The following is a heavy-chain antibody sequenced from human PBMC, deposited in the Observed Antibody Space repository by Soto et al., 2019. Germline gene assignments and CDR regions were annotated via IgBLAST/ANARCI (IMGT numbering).Heavy chain of an antibody. CDR1: GFTFSNYA. Sequence: EVQLLESGGGLVQPGGSLRLSCAASGFTFSNYAMSWVRQAPGKGLEWVSAISGSGGGTFYAASVKGRFTISRDNFKSTLFLQMNSLRAEDTAVSFCAKDSTAVYCSSLTCHSYMYVWGRGTTVTVSS. CDR2: ISGSGGGT. J-gene: IGHJ6*03. D-gene: IGHD2-2*01. V-gene: IGHV3-23*01. CDR3: AKDSTAVYCSSLTCHSYMYV.